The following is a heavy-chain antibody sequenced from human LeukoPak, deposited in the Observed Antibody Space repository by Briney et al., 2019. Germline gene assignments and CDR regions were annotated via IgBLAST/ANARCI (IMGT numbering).Heavy chain of an antibody. CDR2: IYYSGST. CDR3: ARTKSYSSSPPGWYFDL. J-gene: IGHJ2*01. V-gene: IGHV4-59*01. D-gene: IGHD6-6*01. CDR1: GGSISSYY. Sequence: PSETLFLTCTVSGGSISSYYWSWIRQPPGKGLEWIGYIYYSGSTNYNPSLKSRVTISVDTSKNQFSLKLSSVTAADTAVYYCARTKSYSSSPPGWYFDLWGRGTLVTVSS.